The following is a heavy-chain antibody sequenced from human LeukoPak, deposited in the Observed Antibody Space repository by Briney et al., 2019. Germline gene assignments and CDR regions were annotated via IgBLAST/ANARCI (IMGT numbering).Heavy chain of an antibody. CDR1: GFTLSDYY. V-gene: IGHV3-11*04. J-gene: IGHJ4*02. Sequence: KSGGSLRLSCAASGFTLSDYYMIWIRQAPGEGLECISYISYTGDYIYDADSVKGRFTISRDNAKNSLYLQMNSLRAEDTAIYYCARPRRGYSYGFFDNWGQGTLVTVSS. D-gene: IGHD5-18*01. CDR3: ARPRRGYSYGFFDN. CDR2: ISYTGDYI.